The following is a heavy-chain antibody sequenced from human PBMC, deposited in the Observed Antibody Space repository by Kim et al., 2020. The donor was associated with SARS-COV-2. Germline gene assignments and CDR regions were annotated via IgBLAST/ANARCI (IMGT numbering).Heavy chain of an antibody. D-gene: IGHD2-21*02. CDR2: IYYSGST. CDR1: GGSISSGGYY. V-gene: IGHV4-31*03. CDR3: ARGGGNSFIDY. Sequence: SETLSLTCTVSGGSISSGGYYWSWIRQHPGKGLEWIGYIYYSGSTYYNPSLKSRVTISVDTSKNQFSLKLSSVTAADTAVYYCARGGGNSFIDYWGQGTLVTVSS. J-gene: IGHJ4*02.